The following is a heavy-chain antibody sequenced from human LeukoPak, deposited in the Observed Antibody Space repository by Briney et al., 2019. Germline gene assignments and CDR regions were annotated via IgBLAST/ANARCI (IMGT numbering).Heavy chain of an antibody. V-gene: IGHV4-59*01. D-gene: IGHD3-22*01. CDR3: ARNGPHYYDNSGYLDS. J-gene: IGHJ4*02. CDR1: GGSISSCY. Sequence: SETLSLTCTVSGGSISSCYWSWIRQPPGKGLEWIGNNDYTGGANYNPSLKSRVTILVDTSKNQFSLKLISVTAADTAVYFCARNGPHYYDNSGYLDSWGQGALVTVSS. CDR2: NDYTGGA.